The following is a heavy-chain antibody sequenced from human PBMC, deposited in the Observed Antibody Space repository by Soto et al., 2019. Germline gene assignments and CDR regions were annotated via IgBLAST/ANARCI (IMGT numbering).Heavy chain of an antibody. CDR3: TRGFPVANSYYFDY. J-gene: IGHJ4*02. Sequence: PGGSLRLSCAVSGITVTSNHMSWVRQAPGRGLEWVSIIYIAGNIDYADSVKGRFTISRDNSKNTVSLQMNSLRADDTAVYFCTRGFPVANSYYFDYWGQGALVTVSS. CDR1: GITVTSNH. D-gene: IGHD5-12*01. CDR2: IYIAGNI. V-gene: IGHV3-53*01.